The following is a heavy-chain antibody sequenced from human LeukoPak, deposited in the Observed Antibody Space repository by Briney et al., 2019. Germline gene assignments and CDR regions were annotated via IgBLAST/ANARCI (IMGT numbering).Heavy chain of an antibody. Sequence: ASVKVSCKASGYTFTSYGISWVRQAPGQGLEWMGWISAYNGNTNYAQKLQGRVTMTTDTSTSTAYMEPRSLRSDDTAVYYCARAGYYDFWSGYYRYFDYWGQGTLVTVSS. D-gene: IGHD3-3*01. V-gene: IGHV1-18*01. CDR1: GYTFTSYG. J-gene: IGHJ4*02. CDR2: ISAYNGNT. CDR3: ARAGYYDFWSGYYRYFDY.